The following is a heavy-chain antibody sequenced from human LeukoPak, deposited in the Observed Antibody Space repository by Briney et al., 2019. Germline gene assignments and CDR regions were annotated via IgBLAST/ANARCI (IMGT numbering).Heavy chain of an antibody. CDR3: ASSVPLYYYDSSGYYRGSYYYGMDV. Sequence: ASVKVSCKASGYTFTSYAMHWVHQAPGQRLEWMGWINAGNGNTKYSQKFQGRVTITRDTSASTAYMELSSLRSEDTAVYYCASSVPLYYYDSSGYYRGSYYYGMDVWGKGTTVTVSS. CDR1: GYTFTSYA. D-gene: IGHD3-22*01. V-gene: IGHV1-3*01. CDR2: INAGNGNT. J-gene: IGHJ6*04.